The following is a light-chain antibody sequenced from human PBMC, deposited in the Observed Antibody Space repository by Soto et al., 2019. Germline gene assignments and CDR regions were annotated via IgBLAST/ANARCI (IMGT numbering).Light chain of an antibody. CDR2: EVR. Sequence: QSVLTQPPSASGSPGQSVTISCTGTSSDVGGYNYVSWYQQHAGKAPKLMIYEVRKRPSGVPDRFSGYKSGNTASLTVSGLQAEDDADSYCPSFDPVRIYVLGSGTKVTVL. J-gene: IGLJ1*01. CDR3: PSFDPVRIYV. CDR1: SSDVGGYNY. V-gene: IGLV2-8*01.